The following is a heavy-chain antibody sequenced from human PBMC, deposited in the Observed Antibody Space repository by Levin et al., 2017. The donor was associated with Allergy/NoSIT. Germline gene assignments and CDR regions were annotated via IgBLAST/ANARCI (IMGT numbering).Heavy chain of an antibody. D-gene: IGHD6-19*01. J-gene: IGHJ4*02. CDR1: GFTVSSSY. CDR2: IYSGGST. V-gene: IGHV3-66*01. CDR3: AREDSSGWFDC. Sequence: GESLKISCAASGFTVSSSYMSWVRQAPGKGLAWVSVIYSGGSTYYADSVKGRFTISRDISKNTLYLQMNSLRAEDTAVYYCAREDSSGWFDCWGQGTLVTVS.